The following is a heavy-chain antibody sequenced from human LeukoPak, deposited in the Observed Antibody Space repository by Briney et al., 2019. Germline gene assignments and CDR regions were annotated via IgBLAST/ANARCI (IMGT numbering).Heavy chain of an antibody. D-gene: IGHD5-24*01. J-gene: IGHJ6*03. V-gene: IGHV1-69*05. CDR1: GGTFSSYA. CDR3: ARVGREMATIAYYYYYMDV. Sequence: SVKVSCKASGGTFSSYAISWVRQAPGQGLEWMGGIIPIFGTANYAQEFQGRVTITTDESTSTAYMELSSLRSEDTAVYYCARVGREMATIAYYYYYMDVWGKGTTVTVSS. CDR2: IIPIFGTA.